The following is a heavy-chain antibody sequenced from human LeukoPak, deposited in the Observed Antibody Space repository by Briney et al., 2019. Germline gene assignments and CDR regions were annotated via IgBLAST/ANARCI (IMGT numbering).Heavy chain of an antibody. CDR2: ISDSGGST. CDR3: AKRGVVIRVILVGFHKQAYYFDS. V-gene: IGHV3-23*01. D-gene: IGHD3-10*01. J-gene: IGHJ4*02. CDR1: GITLSNYG. Sequence: PGGSLRLSCAVSGITLSNYGMSWVRQAPGKGLEWVAGISDSGGSTNYADSVKGRFTISTDNAKNTLYLQMNSLRAEDTAVYFCAKRGVVIRVILVGFHKQAYYFDSWGQGALVTVSS.